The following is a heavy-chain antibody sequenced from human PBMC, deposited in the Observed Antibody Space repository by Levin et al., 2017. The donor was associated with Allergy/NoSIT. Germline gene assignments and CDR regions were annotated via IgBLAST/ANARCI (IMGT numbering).Heavy chain of an antibody. J-gene: IGHJ6*02. D-gene: IGHD3-22*01. V-gene: IGHV4-59*08. Sequence: PSETLSLTCTVSGGSISSYYWSWIRQPPGKGLEWIGYIYYSGSTNYNPSLKSRVTISVDTSKNQFSLKLSSVTAADTAVYYCARRYDTGGMDVWGQGTTVTVSS. CDR2: IYYSGST. CDR3: ARRYDTGGMDV. CDR1: GGSISSYY.